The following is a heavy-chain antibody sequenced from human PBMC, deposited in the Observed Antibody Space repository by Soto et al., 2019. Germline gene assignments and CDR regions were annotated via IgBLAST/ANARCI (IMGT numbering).Heavy chain of an antibody. V-gene: IGHV1-69*12. Sequence: QVQLVQSGAEVKKPGSSVKVSCKASGGTFSSYAISWVRQAPGQGLEWMGGIIPIFGTANYAQKFQGRVTITADESTSTDYMELSSLRSEDTAVYYCACSVRGVTHYYYGMDVWGQGTTVTVSS. D-gene: IGHD3-10*01. J-gene: IGHJ6*02. CDR2: IIPIFGTA. CDR3: ACSVRGVTHYYYGMDV. CDR1: GGTFSSYA.